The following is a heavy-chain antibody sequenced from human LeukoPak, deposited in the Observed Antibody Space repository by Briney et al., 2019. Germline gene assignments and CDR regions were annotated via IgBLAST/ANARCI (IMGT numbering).Heavy chain of an antibody. Sequence: TGGSLRLSCAASGLTFSNAWMCWVRQAPGKGLEWVGRITSKTDGGTTDYAAPVKGRFTISRDDSKNTLYLQMNIMKTEDTAIYYCTTDLVSLWDHWGQGTLVTVSS. CDR3: TTDLVSLWDH. V-gene: IGHV3-15*01. J-gene: IGHJ4*02. CDR1: GLTFSNAW. D-gene: IGHD3-16*01. CDR2: ITSKTDGGTT.